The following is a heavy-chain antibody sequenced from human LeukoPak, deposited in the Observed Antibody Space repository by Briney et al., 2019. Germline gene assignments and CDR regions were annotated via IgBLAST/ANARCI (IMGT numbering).Heavy chain of an antibody. CDR2: IIPIFGTA. CDR1: RGTFSSYA. V-gene: IGHV1-69*06. D-gene: IGHD3-10*01. Sequence: ASVKVSCKASRGTFSSYAISWVRQAPGQGLEWMGGIIPIFGTANYAQKFQGRVTITADKSTSTAYMELSSLRSEDTAVYYCARVDGSGGMDVWGKGTTVTVSS. J-gene: IGHJ6*04. CDR3: ARVDGSGGMDV.